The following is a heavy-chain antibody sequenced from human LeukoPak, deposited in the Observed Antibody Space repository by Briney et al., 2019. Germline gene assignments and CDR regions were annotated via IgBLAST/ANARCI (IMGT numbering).Heavy chain of an antibody. V-gene: IGHV1-2*02. D-gene: IGHD3-9*01. J-gene: IGHJ6*04. Sequence: ASVKVSCKAPGYTFTGYYLHWVRQAPGQGLEWMGWINANSGETNYGQKFQGGVTMTRETSISTAYMEMSLLTSDDTAVYFCARNKGGKFYDNLTGKMDVWGKGTTVTVSS. CDR2: INANSGET. CDR1: GYTFTGYY. CDR3: ARNKGGKFYDNLTGKMDV.